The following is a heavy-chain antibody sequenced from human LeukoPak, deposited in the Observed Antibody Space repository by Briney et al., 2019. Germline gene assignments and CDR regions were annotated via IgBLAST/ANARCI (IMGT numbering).Heavy chain of an antibody. CDR1: GYTFTSYG. Sequence: ASVKVSCKASGYTFTSYGISWVRQAPGQGLEWMGWISTYNGNTNYAQKFQGRVTMTTDTSTSTAYMELRSLRSDDTAVYYCARDNTMVRGVIAWFDPWGQGTLVTVSS. J-gene: IGHJ5*02. CDR3: ARDNTMVRGVIAWFDP. D-gene: IGHD3-10*01. CDR2: ISTYNGNT. V-gene: IGHV1-18*01.